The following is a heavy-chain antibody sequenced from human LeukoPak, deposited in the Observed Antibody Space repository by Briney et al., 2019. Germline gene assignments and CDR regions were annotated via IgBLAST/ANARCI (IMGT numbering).Heavy chain of an antibody. J-gene: IGHJ4*02. CDR1: GFTFSSYA. CDR3: ARNRGWLQFDY. V-gene: IGHV3-23*01. CDR2: ISGSGGST. Sequence: PGGSLRLSCAASGFTFSSYAMSWVRQAPGKGLEWVSAISGSGGSTYYADSVKGRFTISRDTAKTSLYLQMDSLRAEDTAVYYCARNRGWLQFDYWGQGTLVTVSS. D-gene: IGHD5-12*01.